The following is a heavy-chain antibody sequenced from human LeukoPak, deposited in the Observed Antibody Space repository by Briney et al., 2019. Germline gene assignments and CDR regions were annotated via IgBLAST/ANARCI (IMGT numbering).Heavy chain of an antibody. J-gene: IGHJ6*03. Sequence: QSGGSLRLSCTAAGFIFNTYSIHWVRQAPGKGLEWVAVIWYDGSDTYYADSVKGRFTISRDNSNNTVYLQMDSLRAEDTAVYYCARDQERWLYYHYYLDVWGKGTTVSVSS. CDR2: IWYDGSDT. CDR3: ARDQERWLYYHYYLDV. V-gene: IGHV3-33*01. CDR1: GFIFNTYS. D-gene: IGHD1-1*01.